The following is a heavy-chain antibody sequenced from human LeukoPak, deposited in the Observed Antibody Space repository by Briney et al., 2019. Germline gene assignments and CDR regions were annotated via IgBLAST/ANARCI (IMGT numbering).Heavy chain of an antibody. CDR2: IYHSGST. CDR1: GGSISSGGYS. J-gene: IGHJ5*02. D-gene: IGHD3-10*01. Sequence: SETLSLTCTVSGGSISSGGYSWSWIRQPPGKGLEWIGYIYHSGSTYYNPSLKSRVTISVDRSKNQFSLKLSSVTAADTAVYYCARDGGGFDPWGQGTLVTVSS. CDR3: ARDGGGFDP. V-gene: IGHV4-30-2*01.